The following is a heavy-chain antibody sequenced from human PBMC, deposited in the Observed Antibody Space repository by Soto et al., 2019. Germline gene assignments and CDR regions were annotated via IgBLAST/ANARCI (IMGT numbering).Heavy chain of an antibody. CDR2: IYYSGST. D-gene: IGHD2-15*01. Sequence: PSETLSLTCTVSGGSISSGGYYWSWIRQHPGKGLEWIGYIYYSGSTYYNPSLKSRVTISVDTSKNQFSLKLSSVTAADTAVYYCSSHCSGGSGWSRDYWGQGTLVTVSS. CDR3: SSHCSGGSGWSRDY. V-gene: IGHV4-31*03. CDR1: GGSISSGGYY. J-gene: IGHJ4*02.